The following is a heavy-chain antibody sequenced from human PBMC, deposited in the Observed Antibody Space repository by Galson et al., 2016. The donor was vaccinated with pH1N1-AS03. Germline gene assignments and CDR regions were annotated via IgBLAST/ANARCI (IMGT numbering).Heavy chain of an antibody. CDR3: ARERGSSYDLFDYYYGMDV. CDR1: GYTFTSYA. V-gene: IGHV1-3*01. Sequence: SVKVSCKASGYTFTSYAMHWVRQAPGQRLEWMGWINAGNGNTKYSQKFQGRVTITRDTSASTAYMELSSLRSEDTAVYYCARERGSSYDLFDYYYGMDVWGQGTTVTVSS. D-gene: IGHD5-12*01. CDR2: INAGNGNT. J-gene: IGHJ6*02.